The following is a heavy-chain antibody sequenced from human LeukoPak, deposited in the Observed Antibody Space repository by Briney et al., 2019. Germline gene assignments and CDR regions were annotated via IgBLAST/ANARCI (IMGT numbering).Heavy chain of an antibody. D-gene: IGHD1-14*01. CDR1: GGSISSYY. Sequence: PSETLSLTCTVSGGSISSYYWSWVRQPPGKGLEWIGYIYYSGSTNYNTSLKSRVTISVDTSKNQFSLKLSSVTAADTAVYYCARDIGPHPQGLDYWGQGTLVTVSS. CDR3: ARDIGPHPQGLDY. V-gene: IGHV4-59*01. J-gene: IGHJ4*02. CDR2: IYYSGST.